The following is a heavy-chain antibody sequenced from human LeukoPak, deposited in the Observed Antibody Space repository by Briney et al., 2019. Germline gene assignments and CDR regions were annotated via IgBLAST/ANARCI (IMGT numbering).Heavy chain of an antibody. J-gene: IGHJ4*02. Sequence: SETLSLTCAVYGGSFSGYYWSWIRQPPGKGLEWIGEINHSGSTNYNPSLKSRVTISVDTSKNQFSLKLSSVTAADTAVYYCAGGLLGVVDYWGQGTLVTVSS. D-gene: IGHD2-2*01. V-gene: IGHV4-34*01. CDR3: AGGLLGVVDY. CDR1: GGSFSGYY. CDR2: INHSGST.